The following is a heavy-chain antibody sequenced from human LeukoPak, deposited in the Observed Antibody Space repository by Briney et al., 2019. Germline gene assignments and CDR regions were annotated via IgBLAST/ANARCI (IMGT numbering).Heavy chain of an antibody. CDR3: ARDHLAVAEGADY. V-gene: IGHV3-30-3*01. CDR2: ISYDGSNK. CDR1: GFTFSSYA. D-gene: IGHD6-19*01. Sequence: GGSLRLSCAASGFTFSSYAMHWVRQAPGKGLEWVGVISYDGSNKYYADSVKSRFTISRDNSKNTLYLQMNSLRAEDTAVYYCARDHLAVAEGADYWGQGTLVTVSS. J-gene: IGHJ4*02.